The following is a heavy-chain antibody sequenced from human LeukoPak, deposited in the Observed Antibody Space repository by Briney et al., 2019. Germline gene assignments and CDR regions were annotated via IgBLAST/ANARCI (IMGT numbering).Heavy chain of an antibody. J-gene: IGHJ6*02. Sequence: GGSLRLSCAASGLTVSSYYMTWVRQAPGKGLEWVSVMYSGGSTYYADSVKGRVAISRDNSQNTVFLQMNSVRVEDTAVYYCARSYSNHLFGMDVWGQGTAVTVSS. CDR3: ARSYSNHLFGMDV. D-gene: IGHD4-11*01. CDR2: MYSGGST. CDR1: GLTVSSYY. V-gene: IGHV3-66*01.